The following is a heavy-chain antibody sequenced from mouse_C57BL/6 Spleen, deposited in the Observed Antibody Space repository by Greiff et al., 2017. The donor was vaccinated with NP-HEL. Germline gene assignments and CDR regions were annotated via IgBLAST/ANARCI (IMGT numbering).Heavy chain of an antibody. CDR3: TRGLLYAMDY. J-gene: IGHJ4*01. CDR2: IRNKANNHAT. Sequence: EVQLQQSGGGLVQPGGSMKLSCAASGFTFSDAWMDWVRQSPEKGLEWVAEIRNKANNHATYYAESVKGRFTISRDDSKSSVYLQMNSLRAEDTGIYYCTRGLLYAMDYWGQGTSVTVSS. V-gene: IGHV6-6*01. CDR1: GFTFSDAW. D-gene: IGHD3-3*01.